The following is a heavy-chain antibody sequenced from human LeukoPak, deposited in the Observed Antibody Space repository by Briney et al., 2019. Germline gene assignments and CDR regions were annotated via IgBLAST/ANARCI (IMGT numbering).Heavy chain of an antibody. CDR2: IYTGST. CDR3: ARTYSAHDAFDI. J-gene: IGHJ3*02. D-gene: IGHD6-13*01. V-gene: IGHV4-4*07. CDR1: GGSISSYY. Sequence: SETLSLTCTVSGGSISSYYWSWIRQPAGKGLEWIGRIYTGSTNYNPSLKSRVTMSVDTSKNQFSLKLSSVTAADTAVYYCARTYSAHDAFDIWGQGTMVTVSS.